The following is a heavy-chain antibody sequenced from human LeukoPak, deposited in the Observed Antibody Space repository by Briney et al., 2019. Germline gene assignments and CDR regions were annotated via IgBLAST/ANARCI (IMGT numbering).Heavy chain of an antibody. CDR3: ARSVLGIDGTFDS. J-gene: IGHJ4*02. CDR2: ISYSSTYI. D-gene: IGHD5/OR15-5a*01. CDR1: GFTFSNYS. V-gene: IGHV3-21*04. Sequence: GGSLRLSCAASGFTFSNYSMNWVRQAPGKGLEWVSSISYSSTYIYYADSVKGRFTISRHNAKNSLYLQMNSLRAEDTAIYYCARSVLGIDGTFDSWGQGTLVTVSS.